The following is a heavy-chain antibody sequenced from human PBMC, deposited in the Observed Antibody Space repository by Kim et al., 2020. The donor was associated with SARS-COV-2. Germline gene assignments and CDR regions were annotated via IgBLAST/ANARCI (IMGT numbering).Heavy chain of an antibody. D-gene: IGHD6-13*01. J-gene: IGHJ1*01. Sequence: SETLSLTCTVSGGSISGYYWSWIRQPPGKGLEWVGYIYSSGSSTYNPSLKSRVTISVDRSRYQFSLKLSSVTAADTAVYYCAREVAASGTGYFQHWGQGTLVIVSS. CDR2: IYSSGSS. V-gene: IGHV4-59*13. CDR3: AREVAASGTGYFQH. CDR1: GGSISGYY.